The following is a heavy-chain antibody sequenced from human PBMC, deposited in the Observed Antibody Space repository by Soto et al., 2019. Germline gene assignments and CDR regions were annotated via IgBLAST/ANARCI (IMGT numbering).Heavy chain of an antibody. CDR2: IIPIFGTA. V-gene: IGHV1-69*01. Sequence: QVQLVQSGAEVRKPGSSVKVSCKASGGTFSRHAISWVRQAPGQGLEWMGGIIPIFGTANHAQKFQGRVTIIADESTSTVYMDMSSLRSEDTAMCYCASHTEGYWGQGTLVTVSS. J-gene: IGHJ4*02. CDR3: ASHTEGY. CDR1: GGTFSRHA. D-gene: IGHD5-18*01.